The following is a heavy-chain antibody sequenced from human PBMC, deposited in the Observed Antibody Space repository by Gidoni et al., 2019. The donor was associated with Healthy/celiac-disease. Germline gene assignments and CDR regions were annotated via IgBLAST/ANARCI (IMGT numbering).Heavy chain of an antibody. J-gene: IGHJ4*02. D-gene: IGHD6-6*01. V-gene: IGHV3-23*04. Sequence: EVQLVESGGGVVQPGGSLRRRCAASGVTCSSYAMGWVRQAPGKGLGWVSAISGRVGSTSYAASLKGRFTISRDNSKNTLYLQMNSLSAEDTAVYYCAKLGDKTARPFFDYWGQGTLVTVSS. CDR3: AKLGDKTARPFFDY. CDR1: GVTCSSYA. CDR2: ISGRVGST.